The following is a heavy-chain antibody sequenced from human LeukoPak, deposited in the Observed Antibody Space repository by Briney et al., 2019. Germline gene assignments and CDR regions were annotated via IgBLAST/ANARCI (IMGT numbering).Heavy chain of an antibody. D-gene: IGHD6-19*01. CDR3: ARGGFGGWYY. Sequence: SETLSLTCAVYGGSFSGYYRSWIRQPPGKGLEWIGEINHSGSTNYNPSLKSRVTISVDTSKNQFSLKLSSVTAADTAVYYCARGGFGGWYYWGQGTLVTVSS. CDR2: INHSGST. J-gene: IGHJ4*02. V-gene: IGHV4-34*01. CDR1: GGSFSGYY.